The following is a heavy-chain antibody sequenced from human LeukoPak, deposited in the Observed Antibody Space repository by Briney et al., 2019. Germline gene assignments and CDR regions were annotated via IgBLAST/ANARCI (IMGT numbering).Heavy chain of an antibody. J-gene: IGHJ4*02. CDR2: IYHSGST. D-gene: IGHD1/OR15-1a*01. CDR3: ARKPIINNAWYYFDC. V-gene: IGHV4-30-2*01. CDR1: GGSISSGGYY. Sequence: SETLSLTCTVSGGSISSGGYYWSWIRQPPGKGLEWIGYIYHSGSTYYNPSLKSRVTISLDTSKNQFSLKVSSVTAADTAVYYCARKPIINNAWYYFDCWGQGILVAVSS.